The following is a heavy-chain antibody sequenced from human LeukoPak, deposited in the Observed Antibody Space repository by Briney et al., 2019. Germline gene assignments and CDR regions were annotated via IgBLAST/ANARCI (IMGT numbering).Heavy chain of an antibody. CDR3: ARASSSKDAFDI. D-gene: IGHD6-6*01. Sequence: GGSLRLSCAASGFTFSNAWMSWVRQAPGKGLEWVSVIYSGGSTYYADSVKGRFTISRDNSKNTLYLQMNSLRAEDTAVYYCARASSSKDAFDIWGQGTMVTVSS. CDR1: GFTFSNAW. V-gene: IGHV3-53*01. J-gene: IGHJ3*02. CDR2: IYSGGST.